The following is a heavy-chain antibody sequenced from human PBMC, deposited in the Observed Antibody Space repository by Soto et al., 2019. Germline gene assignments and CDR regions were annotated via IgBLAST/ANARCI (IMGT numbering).Heavy chain of an antibody. CDR1: GFTFSSYG. D-gene: IGHD2-15*01. Sequence: QVQLVESGGGVVQPGRSLRLSCAASGFTFSSYGMHWVRQAPGKGLEWVAVIWYDGSNKYYADSVKGRFTISRDNSKNTLYLQMNSLRAEDTAVYYCARDPYTVVTLSGGFDYWGQGTLVTVSS. CDR2: IWYDGSNK. CDR3: ARDPYTVVTLSGGFDY. V-gene: IGHV3-33*01. J-gene: IGHJ4*02.